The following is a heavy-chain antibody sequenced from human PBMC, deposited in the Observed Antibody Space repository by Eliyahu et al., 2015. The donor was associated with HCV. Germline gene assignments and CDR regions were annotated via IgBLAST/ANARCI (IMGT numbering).Heavy chain of an antibody. Sequence: ESGGGVVQPGRSLRLSCAASGFTFSSYGMHWVRQAPGKGLEWVAVISYDGSNKYYADSVKGRFTISRDNSKNTLYLQMNSLRAEDTAVYYCAKDSYSSSAYYYGMDVWGQGTTVTVSS. CDR1: GFTFSSYG. J-gene: IGHJ6*02. V-gene: IGHV3-30*18. CDR2: ISYDGSNK. CDR3: AKDSYSSSAYYYGMDV. D-gene: IGHD6-6*01.